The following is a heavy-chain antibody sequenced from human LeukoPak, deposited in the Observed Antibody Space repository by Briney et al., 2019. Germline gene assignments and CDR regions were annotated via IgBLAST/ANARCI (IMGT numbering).Heavy chain of an antibody. Sequence: PGGSLRLSCAASGFIFSSYGMHWVRQAPGKGLEWVAALSSDGSNKYYTDSVKGRFTISRDNSKDTLYLQMNSLRVEDTALYYCAKGGEICSGGSCSPGYWGQGTLVTVSS. CDR1: GFIFSSYG. J-gene: IGHJ4*02. CDR2: LSSDGSNK. D-gene: IGHD2-15*01. V-gene: IGHV3-30*18. CDR3: AKGGEICSGGSCSPGY.